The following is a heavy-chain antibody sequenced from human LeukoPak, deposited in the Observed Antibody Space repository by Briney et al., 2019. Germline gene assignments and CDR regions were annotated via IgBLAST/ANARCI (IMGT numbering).Heavy chain of an antibody. CDR3: ARDSLTHYYTSGSQNPADY. D-gene: IGHD3-10*01. Sequence: GSVKVSCKASGYTLTSYRIQWGRQAPGPGLEWMGVINPSGGSTSYTQKFQGRVTMTRDTSTSTVYMELSSLTSEDTAVYYCARDSLTHYYTSGSQNPADYWGQGTLVTVSS. CDR1: GYTLTSYR. J-gene: IGHJ4*02. V-gene: IGHV1-46*01. CDR2: INPSGGST.